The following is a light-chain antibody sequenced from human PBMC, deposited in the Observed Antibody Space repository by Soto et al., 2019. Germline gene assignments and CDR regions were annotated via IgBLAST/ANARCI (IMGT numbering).Light chain of an antibody. CDR3: QQYNNWPPWT. Sequence: TQSPGTLSLSPGARATLSCRASQSVSSNLAWYQQKPGQAPRLLIYGASTRATGIPARFSGSGSGTEFTLTISSLQSEDFAVYYCQQYNNWPPWTFGQGTKVDIK. CDR1: QSVSSN. V-gene: IGKV3-15*01. J-gene: IGKJ1*01. CDR2: GAS.